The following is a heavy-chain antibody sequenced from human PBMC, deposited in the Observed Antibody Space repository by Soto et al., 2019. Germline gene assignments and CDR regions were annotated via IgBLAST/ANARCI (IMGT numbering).Heavy chain of an antibody. Sequence: QVQLQQWGAGLLKPSETLSLTCAVYGGSFSGYQWTWIRQTPGKGLEWIGEINDSGNINYNPSLKSRVSIFLDTPKKQISLKLSSVTAADTAVYYCARGLILWFGELSRRGGYYGYVDVWGEGTTVIVSS. J-gene: IGHJ6*03. CDR1: GGSFSGYQ. CDR3: ARGLILWFGELSRRGGYYGYVDV. V-gene: IGHV4-34*01. CDR2: INDSGNI. D-gene: IGHD3-10*01.